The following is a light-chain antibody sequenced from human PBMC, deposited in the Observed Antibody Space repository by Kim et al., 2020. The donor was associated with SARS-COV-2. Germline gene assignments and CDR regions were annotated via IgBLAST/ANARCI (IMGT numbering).Light chain of an antibody. CDR3: VHAYSGARLV. CDR1: SVGGTSGHY. V-gene: IGLV7-46*01. CDR2: DTS. J-gene: IGLJ2*01. Sequence: GGKVKIDGGARSVGGTSGHYPYWYQQKPGHAPRTLIKDTSNKHAGTPARVSGALRGGKAALNLSGAQPEDEGEDYGVHAYSGARLVLGGGTQLTVL.